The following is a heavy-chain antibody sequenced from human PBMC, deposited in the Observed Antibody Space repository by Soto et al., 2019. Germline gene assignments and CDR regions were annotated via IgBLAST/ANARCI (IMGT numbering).Heavy chain of an antibody. CDR1: GGSFSGYY. CDR3: ARGYGRSFDY. CDR2: INHSGST. V-gene: IGHV4-34*01. J-gene: IGHJ4*02. D-gene: IGHD3-10*01. Sequence: QVQLQQWGAGLLKPSETLSLTCAVYGGSFSGYYWSWIRQPPGKGLEWIGEINHSGSTNYNPSLKSRVTISLDTSKNQSSLKLSSVTAADTAVYYCARGYGRSFDYWGQGTLVTVSS.